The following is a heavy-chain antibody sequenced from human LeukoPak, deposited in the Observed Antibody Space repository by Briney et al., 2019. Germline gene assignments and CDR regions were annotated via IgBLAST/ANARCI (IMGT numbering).Heavy chain of an antibody. CDR1: GFTLSSYS. CDR2: ISSSSTTI. V-gene: IGHV3-48*01. Sequence: GGSLRLSXAASGFTLSSYSMNWVRQAPGKGLEWVSYISSSSTTIYYADSVKGRFTISRDNAKNSLYLQMNSLRAEDTAVYYCARGDYYYYYMDVWGKGTTVTVSS. CDR3: ARGDYYYYYMDV. J-gene: IGHJ6*03.